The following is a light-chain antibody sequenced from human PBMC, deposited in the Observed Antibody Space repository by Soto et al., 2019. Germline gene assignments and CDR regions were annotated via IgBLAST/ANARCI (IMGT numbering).Light chain of an antibody. CDR2: DAS. V-gene: IGKV3-11*01. Sequence: EIVLTQSPATLSLSPGERATLSCRASQSISIYLAWYQQKPGQAPRLLIYDASNRATGIPARFSGSGSGTDFTLTISSLEPEDSAVYYCQQRTKWRTFGQGTKVDIK. CDR1: QSISIY. J-gene: IGKJ1*01. CDR3: QQRTKWRT.